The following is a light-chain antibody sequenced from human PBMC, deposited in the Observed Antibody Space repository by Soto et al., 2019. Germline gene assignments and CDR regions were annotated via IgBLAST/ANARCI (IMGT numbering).Light chain of an antibody. V-gene: IGKV1-8*01. J-gene: IGKJ1*01. CDR3: QQYHSYPCT. Sequence: AILMTQSPSSLSASTGDRVTITCRASQDISYYLAWYQQKLGKAPKLLIYSASTLQGGVPSRFSGSGSGTDFTLTISRLQSEDFATYYCQQYHSYPCTFGQGTKVEIK. CDR1: QDISYY. CDR2: SAS.